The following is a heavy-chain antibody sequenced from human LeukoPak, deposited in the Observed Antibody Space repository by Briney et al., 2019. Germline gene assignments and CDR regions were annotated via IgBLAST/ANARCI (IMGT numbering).Heavy chain of an antibody. CDR3: AKDGRDSSGYRFDY. D-gene: IGHD3-22*01. V-gene: IGHV3-23*01. Sequence: GGSLRLSCAASGFTLSSYAMSWVRQAPGKGLEWVSAISGSGGSTYYADSVKGRFTISRDNSKNTLYLQMNSLRAEDTDVYYCAKDGRDSSGYRFDYWGQGTLVTVSS. CDR2: ISGSGGST. CDR1: GFTLSSYA. J-gene: IGHJ4*02.